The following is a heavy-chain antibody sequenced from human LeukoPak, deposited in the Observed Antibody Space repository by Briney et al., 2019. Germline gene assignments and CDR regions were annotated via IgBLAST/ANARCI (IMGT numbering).Heavy chain of an antibody. CDR3: APKKPAAIDYYYSGRDA. Sequence: PGGSLRLSCAASGFTVSSNYMSWVRQAPGKGLEWVSVIYSGGSTYYADSVKGRFTISRDNSKNTLYLQMNSLRAEDTAVYYCAPKKPAAIDYYYSGRDAGGQGTTAPVTS. D-gene: IGHD2-2*01. V-gene: IGHV3-53*01. CDR2: IYSGGST. CDR1: GFTVSSNY. J-gene: IGHJ6*02.